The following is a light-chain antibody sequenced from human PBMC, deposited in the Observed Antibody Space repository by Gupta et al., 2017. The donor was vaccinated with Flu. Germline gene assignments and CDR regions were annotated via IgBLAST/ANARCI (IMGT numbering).Light chain of an antibody. Sequence: QSVLTEPPSVSGAPGQRVTISCTGSRSNIGAGYHVHWYQQLPGTAPKLLIYGNSNRPSGVPDRFSGSKSGTSAALAITGLQAEDEADYYCQAYDSSLSGPWVFGGGTKLTVL. J-gene: IGLJ3*02. CDR1: RSNIGAGYH. CDR3: QAYDSSLSGPWV. CDR2: GNS. V-gene: IGLV1-40*01.